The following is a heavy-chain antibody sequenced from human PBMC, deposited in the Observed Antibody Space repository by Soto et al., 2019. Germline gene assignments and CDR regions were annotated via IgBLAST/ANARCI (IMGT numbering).Heavy chain of an antibody. CDR2: ISSSGGYI. CDR1: GFTFSSYS. D-gene: IGHD1-26*01. Sequence: EVQLVESGGGLVKPGGSLRLSCAASGFTFSSYSMKWVRQAPGKGLERVSSISSSGGYIYYADSVKARFTISRENAKNSLSLQMNSLRAEDTAVYYCARKNNGASYHSDDAFDIWGQGTMVTVSS. CDR3: ARKNNGASYHSDDAFDI. V-gene: IGHV3-21*01. J-gene: IGHJ3*02.